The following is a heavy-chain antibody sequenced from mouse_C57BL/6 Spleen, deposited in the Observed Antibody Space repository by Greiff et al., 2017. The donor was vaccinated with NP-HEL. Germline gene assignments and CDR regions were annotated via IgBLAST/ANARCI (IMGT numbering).Heavy chain of an antibody. V-gene: IGHV1-82*01. CDR2: IYPGDGDT. CDR1: GYAFSSSW. J-gene: IGHJ1*03. Sequence: QLVESGPELVKPGASVKISCKASGYAFSSSWMNWVKQRPGKGLEWIGRIYPGDGDTNYNGKFKGKATLTADKSSSTAYMQLSSLTSEDSAVYFCARHGNYERYFDVWGTGTTVTVSS. D-gene: IGHD2-1*01. CDR3: ARHGNYERYFDV.